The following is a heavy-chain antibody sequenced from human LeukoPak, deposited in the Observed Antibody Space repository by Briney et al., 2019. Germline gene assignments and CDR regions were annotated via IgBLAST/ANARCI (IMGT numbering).Heavy chain of an antibody. CDR1: GFTFSSYA. J-gene: IGHJ4*02. V-gene: IGHV3-23*01. CDR3: AKPPNWNYYYFDY. CDR2: ISGSGGST. Sequence: PGRSLRLSCAASGFTFSSYAMHWVRQAPGKGLEWVSAISGSGGSTYYADSVKGRFTISRDNSKNTLYLQMNSLRAEDTAVYYCAKPPNWNYYYFDYWGQGTLVTVSS. D-gene: IGHD1-7*01.